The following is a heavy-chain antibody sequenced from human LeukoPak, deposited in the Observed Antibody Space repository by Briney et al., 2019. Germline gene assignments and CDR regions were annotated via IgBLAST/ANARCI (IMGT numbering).Heavy chain of an antibody. J-gene: IGHJ3*02. Sequence: PSETLSLTCAVYGGSFSGYYWSWIRQPPGKGLEWSGEINHSGSTNYNPSLKSRVTISVDTSKNQFSLKLSSVTAADTAVYYCARGHYDFWSGYRSDAFDIWGQGTMVTVSS. D-gene: IGHD3-3*01. V-gene: IGHV4-34*01. CDR3: ARGHYDFWSGYRSDAFDI. CDR1: GGSFSGYY. CDR2: INHSGST.